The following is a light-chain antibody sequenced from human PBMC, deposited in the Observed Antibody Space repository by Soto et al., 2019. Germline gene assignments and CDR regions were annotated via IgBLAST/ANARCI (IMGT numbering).Light chain of an antibody. V-gene: IGKV3-15*01. CDR3: QQYNNWPLL. Sequence: EMVMTQSPATLSVSPGERATLSCRASQSVSSNLAWYQQKPGQAPRLLIYGASTRATGIPARFSGSGSGTEFTLTISSLQSEDFAVYYCQQYNNWPLLFGPGTKVDIK. CDR2: GAS. CDR1: QSVSSN. J-gene: IGKJ3*01.